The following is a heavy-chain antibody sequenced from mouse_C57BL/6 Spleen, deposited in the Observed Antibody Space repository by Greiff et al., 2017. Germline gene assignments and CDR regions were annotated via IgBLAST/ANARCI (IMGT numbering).Heavy chain of an antibody. CDR1: GFTFSSYA. J-gene: IGHJ4*01. Sequence: EVQRVESGEGLVKPGGSLKLSCAASGFTFSSYAMSWVRQTPEKRLEWVAYISSGGDYIYYADTVKGRFTISRDNARNTLYLQMSSLKSEDTAMYYCARGERRLGPYYAMDYWGQGTSVTVSS. V-gene: IGHV5S21*01. CDR3: ARGERRLGPYYAMDY. D-gene: IGHD4-1*01. CDR2: ISSGGDYI.